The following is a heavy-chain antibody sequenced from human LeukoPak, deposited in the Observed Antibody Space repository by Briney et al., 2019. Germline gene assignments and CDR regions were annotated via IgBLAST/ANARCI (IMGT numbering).Heavy chain of an antibody. V-gene: IGHV5-51*01. J-gene: IGHJ4*02. CDR2: IYPGDSDT. Sequence: GESLKISCEGSGYSFTSYWVGWVRQMPGKGLEWMGIIYPGDSDTRYSPSFQGRVTISADKSISTAYLQWSSLKASDTAMYYRARPSGSYYHLLDYFDYWGQGTLVTVSS. D-gene: IGHD1-26*01. CDR3: ARPSGSYYHLLDYFDY. CDR1: GYSFTSYW.